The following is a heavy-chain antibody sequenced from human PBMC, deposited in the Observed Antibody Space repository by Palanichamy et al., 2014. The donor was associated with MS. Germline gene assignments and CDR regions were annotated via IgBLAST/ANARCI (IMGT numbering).Heavy chain of an antibody. CDR2: INPDSGDT. D-gene: IGHD2-21*02. J-gene: IGHJ4*02. V-gene: IGHV1-2*06. CDR3: ARVVTVLKY. Sequence: QVQLVQSGAEVKKPGASVKVPCKTSGYTFTGYYIHWVRQAPGQGLEWMGRINPDSGDTNYPQKFQGRVTLTRDTSNSTAYMELSRLRSDDTAAYFCARVVTVLKYWGQGTLVTVSS. CDR1: GYTFTGYY.